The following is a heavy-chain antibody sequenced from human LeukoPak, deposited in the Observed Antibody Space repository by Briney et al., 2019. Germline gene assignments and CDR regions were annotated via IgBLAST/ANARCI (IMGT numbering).Heavy chain of an antibody. J-gene: IGHJ4*02. Sequence: TGGSLRLSCAASGFTFSSYAMSWVRQAPGKGLEWVPAITGSGGSTYYADSVKGRFTISRDNSKNTLYVQMNSLRAEDTAVYYCATERNWVFDYWGQGTLVTVSS. CDR2: ITGSGGST. CDR1: GFTFSSYA. D-gene: IGHD7-27*01. V-gene: IGHV3-23*01. CDR3: ATERNWVFDY.